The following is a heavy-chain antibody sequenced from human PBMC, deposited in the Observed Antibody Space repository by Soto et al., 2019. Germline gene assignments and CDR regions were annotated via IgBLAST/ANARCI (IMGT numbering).Heavy chain of an antibody. Sequence: WRFMTLSRAVRRFTRCRYATNQVRQAPGKGLEWVSAISGSGGSTYYADSVKGRFTISRDNSKNTLYLQMNSLRAEDTAVYYCAKAQPGIAHLNNWFDPWGQGTRVTVSS. CDR1: RFTRCRYA. J-gene: IGHJ5*02. CDR3: AKAQPGIAHLNNWFDP. CDR2: ISGSGGST. D-gene: IGHD6-13*01. V-gene: IGHV3-23*01.